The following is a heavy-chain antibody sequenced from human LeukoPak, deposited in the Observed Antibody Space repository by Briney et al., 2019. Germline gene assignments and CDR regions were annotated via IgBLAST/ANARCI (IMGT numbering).Heavy chain of an antibody. Sequence: SETLSLTCAVYGGSFSVYYWSWIRQPPGKGLEWIGEINHSGSTNYNPSLKSRVTISVDTSNNHFSLKLSSVTAADTAVYYCARRYGEPYYYDSSGYYFRYYYYMDVWGKGTTVTISS. CDR3: ARRYGEPYYYDSSGYYFRYYYYMDV. J-gene: IGHJ6*03. V-gene: IGHV4-34*01. D-gene: IGHD3-22*01. CDR2: INHSGST. CDR1: GGSFSVYY.